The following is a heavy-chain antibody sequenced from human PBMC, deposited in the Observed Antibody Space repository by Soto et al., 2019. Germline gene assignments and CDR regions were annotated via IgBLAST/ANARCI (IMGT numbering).Heavy chain of an antibody. J-gene: IGHJ4*02. CDR3: ARAPVFRYFDCSPIGY. CDR2: IYYSGST. V-gene: IGHV4-31*03. D-gene: IGHD3-9*01. CDR1: GGSISSGGYY. Sequence: PSETLSLTCTVSGGSISSGGYYWSWIRQHPGKGLEWIGYIYYSGSTYYNPSLKSRVTISVDTSKNQFSLKLSSVTAADTAVYYCARAPVFRYFDCSPIGYWGQGTLVTVSS.